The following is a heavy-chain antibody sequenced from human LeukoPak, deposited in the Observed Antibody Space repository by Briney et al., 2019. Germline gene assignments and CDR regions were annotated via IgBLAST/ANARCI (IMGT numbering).Heavy chain of an antibody. V-gene: IGHV3-11*05. CDR3: AKDHMSSPVTYGYSFDS. J-gene: IGHJ4*02. D-gene: IGHD5-18*01. CDR1: GFTFSDYY. Sequence: PGGSLRLSCAASGFTFSDYYMSWIRQAPGKGLEWVSYISGSSSYTNYADSVKGRFTISRDNAKNSLYLQMSSLRAEDTAVYYCAKDHMSSPVTYGYSFDSWGQGTLVTVSS. CDR2: ISGSSSYT.